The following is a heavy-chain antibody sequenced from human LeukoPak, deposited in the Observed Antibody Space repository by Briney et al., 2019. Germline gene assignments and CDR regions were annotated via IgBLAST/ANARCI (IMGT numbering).Heavy chain of an antibody. CDR2: ISWNSGSI. CDR3: AKGYGFELYWYFDL. V-gene: IGHV3-9*01. J-gene: IGHJ2*01. D-gene: IGHD4-17*01. Sequence: GRSLRLSCAASGFTFDDYAMHWVRQAPGKGLEWVSGISWNSGSIGYADSVKGRFTISRDNAKNSLYLQMNSLRAEDTALYYCAKGYGFELYWYFDLWGRGTLVTVSS. CDR1: GFTFDDYA.